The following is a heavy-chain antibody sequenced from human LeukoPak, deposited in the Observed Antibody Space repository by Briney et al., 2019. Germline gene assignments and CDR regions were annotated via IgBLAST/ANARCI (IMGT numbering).Heavy chain of an antibody. CDR2: ISVYNGNT. J-gene: IGHJ5*02. D-gene: IGHD6-6*01. CDR1: GYSFTTYG. Sequence: ASVTVSCKASGYSFTTYGINWVRQAPGQGLEWLGWISVYNGNTKYPQKFQGRVTMTTDTSTSTAYMELRSLRSDDTAVYYCARDSVAVRPGWFDPWGQGTLVIVSS. V-gene: IGHV1-18*01. CDR3: ARDSVAVRPGWFDP.